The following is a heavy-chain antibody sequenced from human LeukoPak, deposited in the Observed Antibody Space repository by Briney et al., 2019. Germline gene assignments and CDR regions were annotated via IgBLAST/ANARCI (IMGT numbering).Heavy chain of an antibody. D-gene: IGHD4-17*01. J-gene: IGHJ4*02. CDR3: ARVGSRRQDYEGTLWFDY. Sequence: GASVKVSCKASGYTFTSYAISWVRQAPGQGLEWMGRIIPILGIANYAQKFQGRVTITADKSTSTAYMELSSLRSEDTAVYYCARVGSRRQDYEGTLWFDYWGQGTLVTVSS. CDR1: GYTFTSYA. V-gene: IGHV1-69*04. CDR2: IIPILGIA.